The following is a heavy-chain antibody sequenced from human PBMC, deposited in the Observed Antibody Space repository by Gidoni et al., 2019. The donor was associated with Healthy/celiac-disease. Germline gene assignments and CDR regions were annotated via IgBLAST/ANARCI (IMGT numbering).Heavy chain of an antibody. CDR3: ARDPARIGYSGFLDWYFDL. V-gene: IGHV3-33*01. Sequence: QVQLVESGGGVVQPGRSLRLSCAASGFTFSSYGMHWVRQAPGKGLGWVAVIWYDGSNKYYADSVKGRFTISRDNSKNTLYLQMNSLRAEDTAVYYCARDPARIGYSGFLDWYFDLWGRGTLVTVSS. D-gene: IGHD1-26*01. CDR2: IWYDGSNK. CDR1: GFTFSSYG. J-gene: IGHJ2*01.